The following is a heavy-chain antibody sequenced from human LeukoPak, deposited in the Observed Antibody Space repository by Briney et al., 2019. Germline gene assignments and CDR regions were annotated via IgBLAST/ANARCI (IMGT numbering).Heavy chain of an antibody. J-gene: IGHJ4*02. V-gene: IGHV3-23*01. CDR3: AKLIWGSDIGDY. Sequence: GGSLRLSCAASGVTFSNFGMTWVRQAPGKGLDWVSGISGSGASTYYADSVKGRFTISRDNSKNTLYLRMNSLRAEDTAVYYCAKLIWGSDIGDYWGRGTLVTVSS. CDR1: GVTFSNFG. D-gene: IGHD3-16*01. CDR2: ISGSGAST.